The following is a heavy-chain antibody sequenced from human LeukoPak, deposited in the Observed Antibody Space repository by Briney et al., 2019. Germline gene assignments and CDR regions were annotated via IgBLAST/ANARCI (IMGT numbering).Heavy chain of an antibody. D-gene: IGHD6-13*01. Sequence: GGSLRLSCAASGFTFSSYWMNWVRQAPGKGLEWVANIKPDGGETYYVDSVKGRFTISRDNAKSSLYLQMNSLRAEDTAVYYCARDVTAAFDYWGQGTLVTVSS. CDR1: GFTFSSYW. CDR3: ARDVTAAFDY. CDR2: IKPDGGET. V-gene: IGHV3-7*03. J-gene: IGHJ4*02.